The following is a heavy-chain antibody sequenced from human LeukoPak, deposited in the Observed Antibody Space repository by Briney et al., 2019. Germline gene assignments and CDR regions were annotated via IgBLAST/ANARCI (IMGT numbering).Heavy chain of an antibody. CDR2: IYSGGST. Sequence: PGGSLRLSCAASGFTVSSNCMSWVRQAPGKGLEWVSVIYSGGSTYYADSVKGRFTISRDNSKNTLYLQMNSLRAEDTAVYYCARAPRSGSHDAFDIWGQGTMVTISS. V-gene: IGHV3-53*01. D-gene: IGHD3-10*01. CDR1: GFTVSSNC. CDR3: ARAPRSGSHDAFDI. J-gene: IGHJ3*02.